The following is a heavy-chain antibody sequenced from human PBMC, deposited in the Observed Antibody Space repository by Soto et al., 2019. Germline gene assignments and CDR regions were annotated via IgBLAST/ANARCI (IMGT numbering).Heavy chain of an antibody. D-gene: IGHD2-15*01. V-gene: IGHV4-30-4*02. CDR1: GGSISSGDYY. Sequence: SETLSLTCTVSGGSISSGDYYWSWIRQPPGKGLEWIGYIYYSGSTYYNPPLKSRVTISVDTSKNQFSLKLSSVTAADTAVYYCARESRYCSGGSCYLLHGIDYRGQRTLVPGS. CDR2: IYYSGST. CDR3: ARESRYCSGGSCYLLHGIDY. J-gene: IGHJ4*02.